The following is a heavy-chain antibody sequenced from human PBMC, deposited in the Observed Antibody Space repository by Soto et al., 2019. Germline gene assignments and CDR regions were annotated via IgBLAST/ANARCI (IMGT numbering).Heavy chain of an antibody. CDR2: INPSGGST. Sequence: QVQLVQSGAEVKKPGASVKVSCKASGYTFTSYYMHWVRQAPGQGLEWMGIINPSGGSTSYAQKFQGRVTMTRDTSTSTVYMELSSLRSEDTAVYYCARVGPVRGVIRALGYWGQGTLVTVSS. V-gene: IGHV1-46*01. D-gene: IGHD3-10*01. CDR3: ARVGPVRGVIRALGY. J-gene: IGHJ4*02. CDR1: GYTFTSYY.